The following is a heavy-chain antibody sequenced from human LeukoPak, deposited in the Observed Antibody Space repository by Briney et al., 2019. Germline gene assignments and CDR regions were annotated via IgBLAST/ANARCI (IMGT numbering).Heavy chain of an antibody. J-gene: IGHJ4*02. D-gene: IGHD3-22*01. V-gene: IGHV3-23*01. CDR1: GFTFSSYA. CDR3: AKGTYYYDSSGPQYY. Sequence: PGGSLRLSCAASGFTFSSYAMSWVRQAPGKGLEWVSAISGSGGSTYYADSVKGRFTISGDNSKNTLYLQMNSLRAEDTAVYYCAKGTYYYDSSGPQYYWGQGTLVTVSS. CDR2: ISGSGGST.